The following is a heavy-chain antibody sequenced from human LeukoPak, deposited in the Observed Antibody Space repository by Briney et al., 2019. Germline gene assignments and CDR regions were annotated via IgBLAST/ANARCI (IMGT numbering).Heavy chain of an antibody. CDR2: ISAYNGNT. CDR3: ARDLSHRYNYDSRGYYILFDH. J-gene: IGHJ4*02. Sequence: ASVKVSCKASGYTFISYGISWVRQAPGQGLEWMGWISAYNGNTNYAQKLQGRVTMTTDTSTTTAYMELRSLRSDDTAVYYCARDLSHRYNYDSRGYYILFDHWGQGTLVTVSS. V-gene: IGHV1-18*01. CDR1: GYTFISYG. D-gene: IGHD3-22*01.